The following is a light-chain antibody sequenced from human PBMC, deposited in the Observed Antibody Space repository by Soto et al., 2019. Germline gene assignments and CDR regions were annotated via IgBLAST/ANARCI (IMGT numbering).Light chain of an antibody. CDR2: DVS. V-gene: IGLV2-14*03. J-gene: IGLJ1*01. CDR1: STDIGRYNY. Sequence: QSALTQPGTVSGSPGQSITISCTGTSTDIGRYNYVSWYQQHPGKAPKLMIYDVSNRPSGVSNRFSGSKSGNTASLTISGLQAEDEADYYCSSYTSSSTFVFGTGTKVTVL. CDR3: SSYTSSSTFV.